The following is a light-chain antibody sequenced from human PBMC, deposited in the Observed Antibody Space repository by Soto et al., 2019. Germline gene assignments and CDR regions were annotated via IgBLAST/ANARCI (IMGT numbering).Light chain of an antibody. CDR3: MQALHTLWT. V-gene: IGKV2-28*01. CDR2: LGS. J-gene: IGKJ1*01. Sequence: EIVMTQSPLSLPVTPGEPASISCRSSQSLLHVNGYNYLDWYLQKPGQSPQLLIYLGSHRASGVPDRFSGSGSGTDFTLKISRVEAEDVGVYYCMQALHTLWTFGQGTKVELK. CDR1: QSLLHVNGYNY.